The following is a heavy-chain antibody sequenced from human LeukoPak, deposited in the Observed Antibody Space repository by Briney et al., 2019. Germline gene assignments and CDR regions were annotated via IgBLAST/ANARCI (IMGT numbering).Heavy chain of an antibody. D-gene: IGHD4-11*01. CDR1: GGSFSGYY. V-gene: IGHV4-34*01. J-gene: IGHJ6*02. Sequence: SSETLSLTCAVYGGSFSGYYWSWIRQPPGKGLEWIGEINHSGSTNYNPSLKSRVTISVDTSKNQFSLKLSSVTAADTAVYYCARGHDYSNRRMYSYGMDVWGQGTTVTVSS. CDR3: ARGHDYSNRRMYSYGMDV. CDR2: INHSGST.